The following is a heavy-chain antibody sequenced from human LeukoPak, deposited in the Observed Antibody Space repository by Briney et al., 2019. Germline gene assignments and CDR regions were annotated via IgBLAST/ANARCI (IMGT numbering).Heavy chain of an antibody. V-gene: IGHV4-38-2*02. CDR3: ARSRGRAFDI. CDR1: GYSISSGYY. J-gene: IGHJ3*02. Sequence: PSETLSLTCTVSGYSISSGYYWGWIRQPPGKGLEWIGSIYHSGSTYYNPSLKSRVTISVDTSKNQSSLKLSSVTAADTAVYYCARSRGRAFDIWGQGTMVTVSS. CDR2: IYHSGST.